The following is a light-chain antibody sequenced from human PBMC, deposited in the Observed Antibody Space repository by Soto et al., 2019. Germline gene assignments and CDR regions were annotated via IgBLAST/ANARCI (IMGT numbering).Light chain of an antibody. V-gene: IGLV4-60*02. Sequence: QPVLTQSYSASASLGSSVKLTCTLSSGHSSYILAWHQKQPGKAPRYLMKLEGSGSYNKWSGVADRFAGSSSGADRYLTIDNLPFEDEDHYYCETWDSNTQNWVFGGGTKLTVL. CDR3: ETWDSNTQNWV. CDR1: SGHSSYI. CDR2: LEGSGSY. J-gene: IGLJ3*02.